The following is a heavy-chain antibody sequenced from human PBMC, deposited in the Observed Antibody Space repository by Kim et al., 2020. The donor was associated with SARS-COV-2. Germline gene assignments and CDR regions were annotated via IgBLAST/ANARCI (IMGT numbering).Heavy chain of an antibody. D-gene: IGHD1-26*01. CDR1: GYNFTNSW. V-gene: IGHV5-51*01. J-gene: IGHJ6*02. Sequence: GESLKISCKTSGYNFTNSWIGWVRQMPGKGLEWMGIISPGDSDIKYSPTFQGQVTFSVDKSTNTVHLQWSELRASDTAMYYCARLGAYRLGMDVWGLGTTVTVS. CDR3: ARLGAYRLGMDV. CDR2: ISPGDSDI.